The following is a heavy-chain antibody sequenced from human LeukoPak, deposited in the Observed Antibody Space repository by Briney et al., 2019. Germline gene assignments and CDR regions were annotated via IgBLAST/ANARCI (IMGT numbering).Heavy chain of an antibody. CDR3: ARNLVWGGSSSSLGY. V-gene: IGHV3-48*01. CDR1: GFTFSSYS. Sequence: GGSLRLSCAASGFTFSSYSMNWVRQAPGEGLEWVSYISSSSTIYYADSVEGRFTISRDNAKNSVFLQMKSLRADDTAIYYCARNLVWGGSSSSLGYWGQGTLVTVAS. D-gene: IGHD6-6*01. J-gene: IGHJ4*02. CDR2: ISSSSTI.